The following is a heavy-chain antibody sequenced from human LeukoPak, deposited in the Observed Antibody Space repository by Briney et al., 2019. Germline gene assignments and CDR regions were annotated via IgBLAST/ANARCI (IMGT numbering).Heavy chain of an antibody. J-gene: IGHJ4*02. CDR1: GFTFSSYS. CDR3: ARSEAMVYFDY. CDR2: ISSSSSTI. Sequence: PGGSLRLSCAASGFTFSSYSMNWVRQAPEKGLEWVSYISSSSSTIYYADSVKGRFTISRDNAKNSLYLQMNSLRAEDTAVYYCARSEAMVYFDYWGQGTLVTVSS. V-gene: IGHV3-48*01. D-gene: IGHD5-18*01.